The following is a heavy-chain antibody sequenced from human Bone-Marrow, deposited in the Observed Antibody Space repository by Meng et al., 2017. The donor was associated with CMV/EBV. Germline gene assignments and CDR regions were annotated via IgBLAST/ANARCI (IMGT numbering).Heavy chain of an antibody. V-gene: IGHV3-30*02. CDR3: AKDVYLTWGFDF. Sequence: GGSLRLSCAASGFTFSSYGMHWVRQAPGKGLEWVAFIRYEGSNKYYADSVKGRFTISRDNSKNTLYLQMNSLRAEDTAVYYCAKDVYLTWGFDFWGQGTMVTVSS. J-gene: IGHJ3*01. CDR1: GFTFSSYG. CDR2: IRYEGSNK. D-gene: IGHD3-16*01.